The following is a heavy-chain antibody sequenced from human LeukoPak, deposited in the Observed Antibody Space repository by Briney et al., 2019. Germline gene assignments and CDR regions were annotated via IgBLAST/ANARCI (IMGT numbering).Heavy chain of an antibody. CDR3: ARERYSGYDYVSGFDY. J-gene: IGHJ4*02. D-gene: IGHD5-12*01. V-gene: IGHV3-74*01. CDR1: EFTFSSSW. CDR2: INTDGKTT. Sequence: GGSLRLSCVASEFTFSSSWMHWVRQAPGKVLVWVSRINTDGKTTTYADSVKGRFTISRDNTKNTLYLQMNSLNAEDTAVYYCARERYSGYDYVSGFDYWGQGTLVTVSS.